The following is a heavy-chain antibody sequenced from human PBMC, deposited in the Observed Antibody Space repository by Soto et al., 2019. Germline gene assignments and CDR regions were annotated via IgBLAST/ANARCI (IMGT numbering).Heavy chain of an antibody. CDR2: INAGNGNT. CDR1: GYTFTSYD. CDR3: ARGGHIAVVTASFDY. J-gene: IGHJ4*02. D-gene: IGHD2-21*02. Sequence: ASVKVSCKASGYTFTSYDMHWVRQAPGQRLEWMGWINAGNGNTKYSQKFQGRVTITRDTSASTAYMELSSLRSADTAVYYCARGGHIAVVTASFDYWGQGTLVTV. V-gene: IGHV1-3*01.